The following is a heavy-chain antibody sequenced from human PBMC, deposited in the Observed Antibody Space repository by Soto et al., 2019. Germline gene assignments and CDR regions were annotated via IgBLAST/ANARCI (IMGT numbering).Heavy chain of an antibody. D-gene: IGHD5-12*01. CDR1: GGTFSSYA. J-gene: IGHJ3*01. CDR2: IIPIFGTA. CDR3: AIDQGEMATIDAFDF. V-gene: IGHV1-69*13. Sequence: SVKVSCKASGGTFSSYAISWVRQAPGQGLEWMGGIIPIFGTANYAQKFQGRVTITADESTSTAYMELSSLRSEDTAVYYCAIDQGEMATIDAFDFWCPGTVLTVS.